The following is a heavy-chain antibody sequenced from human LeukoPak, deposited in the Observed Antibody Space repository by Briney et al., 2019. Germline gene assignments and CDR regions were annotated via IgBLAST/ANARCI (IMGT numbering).Heavy chain of an antibody. CDR1: GGSISSYY. V-gene: IGHV4-59*08. CDR2: IYYSGST. D-gene: IGHD4-17*01. J-gene: IGHJ5*02. Sequence: SGTLSLTCAVSGGSISSYYWSWIRQPPGKGLEWIGYIYYSGSTNYNPSLKSRVTISVDTSKNQFSLKLSSVTAADTAVYYCARHRFRKGTVTTLDWFDPWGQGTLVTVSS. CDR3: ARHRFRKGTVTTLDWFDP.